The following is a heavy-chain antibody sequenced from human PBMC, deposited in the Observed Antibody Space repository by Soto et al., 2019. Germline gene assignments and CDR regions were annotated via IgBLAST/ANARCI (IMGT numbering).Heavy chain of an antibody. D-gene: IGHD1-26*01. V-gene: IGHV4-31*11. J-gene: IGHJ4*02. CDR2: IYYSGST. Sequence: TSETLSLTCAVSGGSISSGGYSWSWIRQPPGKGLEWIGYIYYSGSTYYNPSLKSRVTISVDTSKNQFSLKLSSVTAADTAVYYCARVDTSMGATCVSYWGQGTLVTVSS. CDR1: GGSISSGGYS. CDR3: ARVDTSMGATCVSY.